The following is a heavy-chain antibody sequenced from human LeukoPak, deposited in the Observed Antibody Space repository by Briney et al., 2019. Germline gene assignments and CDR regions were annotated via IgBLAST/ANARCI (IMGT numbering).Heavy chain of an antibody. CDR2: IYYSGST. D-gene: IGHD6-19*01. CDR1: GGSFSGYY. Sequence: PSETLSLTCAVYGGSFSGYYWSWIRQPPGKGLEWIGYIYYSGSTNYNPSLKSRVTISVDTSRNQFSLKLSSVTAADTAVYFCARLLPAVAGTSYFPHWGQGTLVTVSS. CDR3: ARLLPAVAGTSYFPH. V-gene: IGHV4-59*08. J-gene: IGHJ1*01.